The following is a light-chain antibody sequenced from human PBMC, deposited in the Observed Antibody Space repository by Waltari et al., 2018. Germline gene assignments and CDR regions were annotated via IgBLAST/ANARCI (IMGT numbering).Light chain of an antibody. J-gene: IGLJ3*02. V-gene: IGLV2-14*03. Sequence: QSALTQPASVSGSPGQSITISCSGTGRDVGGYNYVSWYQKHPGKAPKAIIYYVTNRPSGVSDRFSGSKSGNTASLTISGLQAEDEADYYCSSYTTTRVMFGGGTKVTVL. CDR3: SSYTTTRVM. CDR1: GRDVGGYNY. CDR2: YVT.